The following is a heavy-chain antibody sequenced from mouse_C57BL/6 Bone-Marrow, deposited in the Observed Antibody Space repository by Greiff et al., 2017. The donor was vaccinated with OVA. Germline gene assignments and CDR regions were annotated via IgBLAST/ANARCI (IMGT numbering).Heavy chain of an antibody. D-gene: IGHD2-1*01. Sequence: EVKLQESGPVLVKPGASVKMSCKASGYTFTDYYMNWVKQSHGKSLEWIGVINPYNGGTSYNQKFKGKATLTVDKSSSTAYMELNSLTSEDSAVYYCARGHYGNSWFAYGGRGTLVPVSA. CDR1: GYTFTDYY. CDR3: ARGHYGNSWFAY. J-gene: IGHJ3*01. CDR2: INPYNGGT. V-gene: IGHV1-19*01.